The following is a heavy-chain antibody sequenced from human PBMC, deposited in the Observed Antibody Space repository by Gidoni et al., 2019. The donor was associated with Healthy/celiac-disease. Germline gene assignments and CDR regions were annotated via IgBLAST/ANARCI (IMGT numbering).Heavy chain of an antibody. V-gene: IGHV4-39*01. CDR3: ARQRGAPGAFDI. Sequence: QLQLQESGPGLVKPSETLSLTCTVSGGSISSSSYYWGWIRQPPGKGLEWIGSIYYSGSTYYNPSLKSRVTIYVDTSKNQFSLKLSSVTAADTAVYYCARQRGAPGAFDIWGQGTMVTVSS. CDR1: GGSISSSSYY. D-gene: IGHD1-26*01. J-gene: IGHJ3*02. CDR2: IYYSGST.